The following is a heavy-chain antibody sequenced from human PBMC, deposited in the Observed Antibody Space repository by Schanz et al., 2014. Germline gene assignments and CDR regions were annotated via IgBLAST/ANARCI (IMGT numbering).Heavy chain of an antibody. D-gene: IGHD5-18*01. Sequence: EVQLVESGGDLVQPGGSLRLSCSASGFTFSTFAMHWVRQAPGKGLEYISAISNNGDSTYYADSVKGRFTISRDNSKNALFLQMSSLRVDYMAVYYCRRAWTGMAGWYFELWGHGTLVTVSS. CDR3: RRAWTGMAGWYFEL. V-gene: IGHV3-64D*06. CDR2: ISNNGDST. CDR1: GFTFSTFA. J-gene: IGHJ2*01.